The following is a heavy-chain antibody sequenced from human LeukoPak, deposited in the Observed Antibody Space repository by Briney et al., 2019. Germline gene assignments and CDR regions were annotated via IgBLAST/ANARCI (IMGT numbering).Heavy chain of an antibody. V-gene: IGHV3-30*18. Sequence: PGGSLRLSCAASGFTFSSYSMNWVRQAPGKGLEWVAVISYDGSNKYYADSVKGRFTISRDNSKNTLYLQMNSLRAEDTAVYYCAKDVVEMATELFDYWGQGTLVTVSS. D-gene: IGHD5-24*01. CDR2: ISYDGSNK. CDR1: GFTFSSYS. CDR3: AKDVVEMATELFDY. J-gene: IGHJ4*02.